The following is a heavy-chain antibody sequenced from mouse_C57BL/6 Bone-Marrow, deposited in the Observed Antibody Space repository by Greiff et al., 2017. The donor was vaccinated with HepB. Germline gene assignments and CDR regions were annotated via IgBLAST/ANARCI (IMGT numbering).Heavy chain of an antibody. Sequence: VQLQQPGAELVKPGASVKMSCKASGYTFTSYWITWVKQRPGQGLEWIGDIYPGSGSTNYNEKFKSKATLTVDTSSSTAYMQPSSLTSEDSAVYYCAATVVARNYAMDYWGQGTSVTVSS. D-gene: IGHD1-1*01. J-gene: IGHJ4*01. V-gene: IGHV1-55*01. CDR3: AATVVARNYAMDY. CDR2: IYPGSGST. CDR1: GYTFTSYW.